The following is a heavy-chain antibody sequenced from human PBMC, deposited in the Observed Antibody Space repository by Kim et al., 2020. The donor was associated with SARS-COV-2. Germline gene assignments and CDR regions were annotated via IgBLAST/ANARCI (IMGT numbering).Heavy chain of an antibody. CDR3: ARGYSGYDRRVDY. CDR2: IWYDGSNK. V-gene: IGHV3-33*01. D-gene: IGHD5-12*01. J-gene: IGHJ4*02. CDR1: GFTFSSYG. Sequence: GGSLRLSCAASGFTFSSYGMHWVRQAPGKGLEWVAVIWYDGSNKYYTDSVKGRFTISRDNSKNTLYLQMNSLRAEDTAVYYCARGYSGYDRRVDYWGQGTLVTVSS.